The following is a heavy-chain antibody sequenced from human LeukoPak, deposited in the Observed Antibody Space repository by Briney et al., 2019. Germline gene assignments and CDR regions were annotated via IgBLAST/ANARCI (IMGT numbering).Heavy chain of an antibody. CDR3: AREKSASQEDAFDI. CDR1: GYTFTNYD. CDR2: MNPNSGNI. V-gene: IGHV1-8*01. J-gene: IGHJ3*02. Sequence: ASVKVSCKASGYTFTNYDINWVRQAPGQGLEWMGWMNPNSGNIGYAQKFQGRVTMTRNTSISTAYMELRSLRSEDTAVYFCAREKSASQEDAFDIWGQGTMVIVSS.